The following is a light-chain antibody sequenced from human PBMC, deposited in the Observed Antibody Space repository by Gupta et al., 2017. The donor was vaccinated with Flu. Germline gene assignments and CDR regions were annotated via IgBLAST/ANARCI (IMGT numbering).Light chain of an antibody. CDR3: QAWDSSSGVV. Sequence: SYELTQPPSVSVSPGQTGSITCPGDKLRTKYVAWYQQKSGQSPVLVIFQDAKRPSGIPERFSASTAENTATLTIGGTQSLDEAYYYCQAWDSSSGVVFGGGTKLTVL. V-gene: IGLV3-1*01. CDR1: KLRTKY. CDR2: QDA. J-gene: IGLJ2*01.